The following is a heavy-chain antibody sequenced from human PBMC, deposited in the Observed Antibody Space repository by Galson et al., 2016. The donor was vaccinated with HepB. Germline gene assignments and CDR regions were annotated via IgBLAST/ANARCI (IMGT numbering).Heavy chain of an antibody. Sequence: SVKVSCKASGYIFTTYYMYWVRQAPGQGFEWISIINPSDDHTEYAQKFQDRVTMTRDTSTNTVYMELNSLRPDDTAMYYCARGGGGLDVWGQGTTVTVSS. D-gene: IGHD3-10*01. CDR3: ARGGGGLDV. CDR1: GYIFTTYY. V-gene: IGHV1-46*01. J-gene: IGHJ6*02. CDR2: INPSDDHT.